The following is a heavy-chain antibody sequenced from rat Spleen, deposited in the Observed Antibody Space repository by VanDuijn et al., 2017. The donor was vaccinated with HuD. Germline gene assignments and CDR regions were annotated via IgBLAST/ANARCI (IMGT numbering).Heavy chain of an antibody. Sequence: EVQLVESGGGLVQPGRSLILSCAASGFSFSDYNMAWVRQAPKKGLEWVATIFYDGNRAFYRDSVKGRFTISRDNTKSTLSLQMDSLKSEDTATYYCKTQGIIRISLFDYWGQGVMVTVSS. CDR2: IFYDGNRA. J-gene: IGHJ2*01. CDR1: GFSFSDYN. D-gene: IGHD4-3*01. V-gene: IGHV5S10*01. CDR3: KTQGIIRISLFDY.